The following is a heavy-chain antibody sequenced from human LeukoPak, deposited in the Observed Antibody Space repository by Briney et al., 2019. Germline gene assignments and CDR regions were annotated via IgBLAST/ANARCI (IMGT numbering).Heavy chain of an antibody. Sequence: ASVKVSCKASGYTFTSYAMNWVRQAPGQGLEWMGWINTNTGNPTYAQGFTGRFVFSLATSVSTAYLQVSSLKAEDTAVYYCAKKKKQWLVRANDAFDIWGQGTMVTVSP. CDR1: GYTFTSYA. V-gene: IGHV7-4-1*02. CDR2: INTNTGNP. D-gene: IGHD6-19*01. CDR3: AKKKKQWLVRANDAFDI. J-gene: IGHJ3*02.